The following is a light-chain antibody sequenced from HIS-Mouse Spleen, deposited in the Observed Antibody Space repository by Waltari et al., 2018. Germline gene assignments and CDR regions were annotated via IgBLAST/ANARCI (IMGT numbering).Light chain of an antibody. CDR3: QSADSSGTYV. J-gene: IGLJ1*01. CDR1: ALPKQY. V-gene: IGLV3-25*03. CDR2: KDS. Sequence: SYELTQPPSVSVSPVQTARIPCSGDALPKQYAYWYQQKPGQAPVLVIYKDSERPSGIPERFSGSSSGTTVTLTISGVQAEDEADYYCQSADSSGTYVFGTGTKVTVL.